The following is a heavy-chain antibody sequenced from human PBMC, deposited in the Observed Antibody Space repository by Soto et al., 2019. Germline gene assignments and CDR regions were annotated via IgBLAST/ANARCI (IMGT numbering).Heavy chain of an antibody. V-gene: IGHV1-69*02. CDR1: GGTFSSYT. CDR3: ARPHSSSSRAHHAFDI. CDR2: IIPIIGIA. D-gene: IGHD6-6*01. Sequence: SVKVSCKASGGTFSSYTINRVRQAPGQGLEWMGRIIPIIGIANYSQKFQGRVTITGDTSASTAYMELSSLRSEDTAVYYCARPHSSSSRAHHAFDIWGQGTMVTVSS. J-gene: IGHJ3*02.